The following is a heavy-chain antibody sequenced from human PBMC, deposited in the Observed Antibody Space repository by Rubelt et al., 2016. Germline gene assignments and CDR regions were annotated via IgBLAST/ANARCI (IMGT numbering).Heavy chain of an antibody. CDR1: GYTFTSYG. Sequence: QVQLVQSGAEVKKPGASVKVSCKASGYTFTSYGISWVRQAPGQGLEWMGWISAYNGNTNYAQKLQGRVTMTTDTSTSTAYMELRSLRSDDPGVYYWARDFGSSTSCYYGVCYYGMDVWGQGTTVTVSS. V-gene: IGHV1-18*01. CDR3: ARDFGSSTSCYYGVCYYGMDV. CDR2: ISAYNGNT. D-gene: IGHD2-2*01. J-gene: IGHJ6*02.